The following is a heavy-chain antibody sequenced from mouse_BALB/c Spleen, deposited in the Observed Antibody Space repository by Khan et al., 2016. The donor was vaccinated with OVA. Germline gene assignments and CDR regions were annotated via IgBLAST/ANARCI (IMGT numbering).Heavy chain of an antibody. CDR1: GYTFSSHT. CDR2: INPRSGYT. CDR3: ARRTTENAVDY. V-gene: IGHV1-4*01. Sequence: QIQLVQSGAELARPGASVKMSCKASGYTFSSHTMHWVKQRPGQGLEWIGYINPRSGYTQYNQKFNDKATLTADISSSTAYMQLSSLTSEDSAVYYCARRTTENAVDYWGQGTTVTVSS. D-gene: IGHD2-14*01. J-gene: IGHJ4*01.